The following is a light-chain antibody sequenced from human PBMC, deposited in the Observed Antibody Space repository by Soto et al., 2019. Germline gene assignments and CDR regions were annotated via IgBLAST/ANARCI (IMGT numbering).Light chain of an antibody. CDR3: QQYDNYSP. V-gene: IGKV1-5*03. J-gene: IGKJ4*02. CDR1: QSISDL. Sequence: IQMTQSPSTLSASVGDRVTITCRASQSISDLLVWYQQKPGEAPKLLIYKASSLESGVPSRFSGSGSGTQFSLTISSLQPDDFATYYCQQYDNYSPFGGGTKVEIK. CDR2: KAS.